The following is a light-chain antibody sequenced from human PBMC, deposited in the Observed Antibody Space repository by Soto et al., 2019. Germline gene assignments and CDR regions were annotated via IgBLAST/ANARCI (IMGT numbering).Light chain of an antibody. CDR3: QQYGRSGT. CDR2: DAS. J-gene: IGKJ1*01. Sequence: IELTQSHDSGSWSTRERDTLSCSASQSVSSNLAWYQQKPGQAPRLLIYDASSRATGIPDRFSGGGSGTDFTLTISRLEPEDFAVYYCQQYGRSGTFGQGTKVDIK. V-gene: IGKV3-20*01. CDR1: QSVSSN.